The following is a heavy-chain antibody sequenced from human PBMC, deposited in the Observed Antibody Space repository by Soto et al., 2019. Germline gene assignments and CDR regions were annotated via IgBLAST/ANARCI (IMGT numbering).Heavy chain of an antibody. CDR2: INHSGST. CDR1: GGSFSGYF. D-gene: IGHD2-2*01. CDR3: ARGPKLEDIVVVPAEGWFDP. J-gene: IGHJ5*02. V-gene: IGHV4-34*01. Sequence: SETLSLTCAVYGGSFSGYFWSWIRQPPGKGLEWIGEINHSGSTNYNPSLKSRVTISVDTSKNQFSLKLSSVTAADTAVYYCARGPKLEDIVVVPAEGWFDPWGQGTLVTVSS.